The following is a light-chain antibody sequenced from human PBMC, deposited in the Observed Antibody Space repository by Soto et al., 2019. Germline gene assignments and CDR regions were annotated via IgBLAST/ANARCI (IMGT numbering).Light chain of an antibody. V-gene: IGKV1-17*01. CDR1: QGVRTD. J-gene: IGKJ2*01. CDR3: LQHNTYPYT. Sequence: DVQMTKSPSSLSASVGDRVTITCRASQGVRTDLAWYQQKTGKAPRRLIYAASNLQSGVPSRFSGTGSGTEFTLTISSLQPEDFATYYCLQHNTYPYTCGQGTKLEIK. CDR2: AAS.